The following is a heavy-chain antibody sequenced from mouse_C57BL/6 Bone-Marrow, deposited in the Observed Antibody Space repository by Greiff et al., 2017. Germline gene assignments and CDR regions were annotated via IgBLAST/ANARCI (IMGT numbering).Heavy chain of an antibody. CDR1: GFTFSSYG. V-gene: IGHV5-6*02. CDR2: ISSGGSYT. J-gene: IGHJ2*01. Sequence: EVKLVESGGDLVKPGGSLKLSCAASGFTFSSYGMSWVRQTPDKRLEWVATISSGGSYTYYPDSVKGRFTLSRDNAKNTLYLQMSSLKSEDTAMYYCARRDGTYFDYWGQGTTLTVSS. D-gene: IGHD4-1*01. CDR3: ARRDGTYFDY.